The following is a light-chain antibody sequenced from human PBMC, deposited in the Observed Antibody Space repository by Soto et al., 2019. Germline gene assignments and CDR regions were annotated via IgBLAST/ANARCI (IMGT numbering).Light chain of an antibody. CDR1: QDISGW. CDR3: QQANSFPYT. V-gene: IGKV1-12*01. CDR2: GAS. J-gene: IGKJ2*01. Sequence: DTQMTQSPSSVSATVGDRVTITCRASQDISGWLAWYQQRPGKAPKLLIHGASNLQSGVPSRFSGSGSGTEFTLTISSLQPEDSATYYCQQANSFPYTFGQGTRLEIK.